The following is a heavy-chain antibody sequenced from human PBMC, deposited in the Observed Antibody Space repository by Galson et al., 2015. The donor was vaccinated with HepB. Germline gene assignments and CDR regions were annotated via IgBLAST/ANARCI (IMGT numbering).Heavy chain of an antibody. D-gene: IGHD3-22*01. V-gene: IGHV5-51*03. Sequence: QSGAEVKKPGESLKISCKGSGYSFTSYWMGWVRQMPGKGLEWIGIIYPGDSDTRYSPSFEGQVTIAADRSISTAYLQWTSLKASDTAIYYCARRDYYDSRGYPLPDYWGQGTPVTVSS. CDR1: GYSFTSYW. J-gene: IGHJ4*02. CDR2: IYPGDSDT. CDR3: ARRDYYDSRGYPLPDY.